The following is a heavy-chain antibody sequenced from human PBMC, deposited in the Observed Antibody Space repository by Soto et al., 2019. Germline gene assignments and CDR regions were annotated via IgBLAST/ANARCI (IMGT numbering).Heavy chain of an antibody. D-gene: IGHD6-13*01. CDR3: ARDSGAAAGPNWFDP. CDR2: INPSGGST. J-gene: IGHJ5*02. CDR1: GYTFTSYY. Sequence: QVQLVQSGAEVKKPGASVKVSCKASGYTFTSYYMHWVRQAPGQGLEWMGIINPSGGSTSYAQKFQGRVTMTRDTSTSTVYMELSSLRSEDTAVYYCARDSGAAAGPNWFDPWCQGTLVTVSS. V-gene: IGHV1-46*03.